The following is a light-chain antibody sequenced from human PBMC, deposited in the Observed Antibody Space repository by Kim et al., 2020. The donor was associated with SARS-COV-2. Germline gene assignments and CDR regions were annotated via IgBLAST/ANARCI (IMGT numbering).Light chain of an antibody. V-gene: IGKV1D-12*01. Sequence: SSSVGDRVTITCRASHGIISWLAWYQQKPGKAPKLLIYAASTLQSWVPSRFSGSGSGTDFTLTIISLQPEDFATYYCQQANSFPSTFGGGTKVEI. CDR1: HGIISW. J-gene: IGKJ4*01. CDR3: QQANSFPST. CDR2: AAS.